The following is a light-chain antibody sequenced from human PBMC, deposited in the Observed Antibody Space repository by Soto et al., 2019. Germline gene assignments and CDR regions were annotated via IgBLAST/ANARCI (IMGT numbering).Light chain of an antibody. J-gene: IGKJ3*01. Sequence: DIVMTQSPLSLPVTPGEPASISCRSSQSLLHINGYNYLDWYLQKLGQSPQLLIYLGSNRASGVPDRFSGSGSGTVFTLKISRVEAEDVGVYYCMQALQTPFTFGPGTKVDIK. CDR1: QSLLHINGYNY. CDR2: LGS. CDR3: MQALQTPFT. V-gene: IGKV2-28*01.